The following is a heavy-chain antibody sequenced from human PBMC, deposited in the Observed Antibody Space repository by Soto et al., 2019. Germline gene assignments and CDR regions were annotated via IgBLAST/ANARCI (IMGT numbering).Heavy chain of an antibody. CDR3: ARDKITGLFDY. J-gene: IGHJ4*02. CDR1: GGSINSGGYS. V-gene: IGHV4-30-2*01. CDR2: IYYSGGT. D-gene: IGHD2-8*02. Sequence: SETLSLTCAVSGGSINSGGYSWNWIRQPPGKGLEWIGYIYYSGGTSYNPSLKSRVTISVDTSKNQFSLKLTSVTAADTAVYYCARDKITGLFDYWGQGTLVTVSS.